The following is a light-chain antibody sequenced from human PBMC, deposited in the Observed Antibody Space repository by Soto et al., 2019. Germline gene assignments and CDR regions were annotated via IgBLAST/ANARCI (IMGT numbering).Light chain of an antibody. J-gene: IGLJ3*02. CDR3: QSYDTSLSSWV. CDR2: GNN. Sequence: QSVLTQPPSVSGAPGQRVTISCTGSSSNIGAGYDVHWYQQLPGTAPKLLIFGNNNRPSGVPDRFSGSKSDTSASLAITGPRAEDEADYYCQSYDTSLSSWVFGGGTKLTVL. CDR1: SSNIGAGYD. V-gene: IGLV1-40*01.